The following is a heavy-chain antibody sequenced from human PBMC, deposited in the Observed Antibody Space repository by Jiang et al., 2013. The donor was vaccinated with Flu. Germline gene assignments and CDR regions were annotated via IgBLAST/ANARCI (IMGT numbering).Heavy chain of an antibody. J-gene: IGHJ4*02. V-gene: IGHV1-2*02. CDR1: GYMFISYY. CDR3: ARTVGEGVFTMAANY. D-gene: IGHD3-10*01. Sequence: EVKTPGASVRISCETSGYMFISYYIHWVRQAPGQGLEYMGWINPYTGDTNYTQNFQGRVSMTRDTSVTIAYLLLTRLRSDDTALYFCARTVGEGVFTMAANYWGQGTLVTVSS. CDR2: INPYTGDT.